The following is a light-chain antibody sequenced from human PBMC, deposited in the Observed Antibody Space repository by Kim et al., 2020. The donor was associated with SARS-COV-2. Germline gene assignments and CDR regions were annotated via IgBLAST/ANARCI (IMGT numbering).Light chain of an antibody. CDR3: QAWDSSTVV. J-gene: IGLJ2*01. CDR1: KLGDRY. Sequence: SYELTQPPSVSVSPGQTASITCSGDKLGDRYTCWYQQKAGQSPVLVIYQDDKRPSGIPERFSGSNSGNTATLTISGTQAMDEADYYCQAWDSSTVVFGGG. CDR2: QDD. V-gene: IGLV3-1*01.